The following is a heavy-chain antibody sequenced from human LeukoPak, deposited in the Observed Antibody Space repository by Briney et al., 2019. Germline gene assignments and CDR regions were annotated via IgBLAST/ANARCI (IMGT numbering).Heavy chain of an antibody. CDR3: ASYYDGSGINAFDI. D-gene: IGHD3-22*01. J-gene: IGHJ3*02. Sequence: PGGSLRLSCAASGFTFSDYYMSWIRQAPGKGLEWVSYISSSGSTIYYADSVKGRFTISRDNAKNSLYLQMNSLRAEDTAVYYCASYYDGSGINAFDIWGQGTMVTVSS. V-gene: IGHV3-11*04. CDR2: ISSSGSTI. CDR1: GFTFSDYY.